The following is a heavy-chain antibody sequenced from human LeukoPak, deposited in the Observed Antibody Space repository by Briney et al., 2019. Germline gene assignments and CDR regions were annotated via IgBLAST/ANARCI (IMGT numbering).Heavy chain of an antibody. CDR1: GGSISSHY. V-gene: IGHV4-59*11. Sequence: SETLSLTCTVSGGSISSHYWSWIRQPPGEGLEWIAYMHYSGSTKYNPSLKSRVAMSIDTSKNQFSLKLTSVTAADTAVYYCARDIVATDAAELDYWGQGTLVTVSS. CDR2: MHYSGST. J-gene: IGHJ4*02. D-gene: IGHD5-12*01. CDR3: ARDIVATDAAELDY.